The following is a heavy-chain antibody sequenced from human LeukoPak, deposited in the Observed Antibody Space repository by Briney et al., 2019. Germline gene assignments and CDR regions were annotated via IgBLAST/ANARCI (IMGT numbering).Heavy chain of an antibody. CDR3: ARVKLRSAFDI. Sequence: GGSLRLSCAASGFTFSSYAMHWVRQAPGKGLEWVSVIYSGGSTYYADSVKGRFTISRDNSKNTLYLQMNSLRVEDTAVYYCARVKLRSAFDIWGQGTMVTVSS. V-gene: IGHV3-53*01. CDR2: IYSGGST. CDR1: GFTFSSYA. J-gene: IGHJ3*02. D-gene: IGHD6-6*01.